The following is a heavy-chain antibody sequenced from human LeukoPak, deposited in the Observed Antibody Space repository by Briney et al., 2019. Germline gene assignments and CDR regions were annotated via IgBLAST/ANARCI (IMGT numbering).Heavy chain of an antibody. J-gene: IGHJ6*03. CDR3: VAYSNMEV. Sequence: PGGSLRLSCAASGFTFSSYSMNWLRQAPGKGMEWVSYISSTSSTIYYADSVKGRFTISRDNAKNSLYLQMNSLRAEDTAVYYCVAYSNMEVWGKGTTVTVSS. V-gene: IGHV3-48*01. CDR1: GFTFSSYS. CDR2: ISSTSSTI.